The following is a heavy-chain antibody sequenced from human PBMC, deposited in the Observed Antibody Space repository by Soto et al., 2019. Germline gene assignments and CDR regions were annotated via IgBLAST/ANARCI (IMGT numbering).Heavy chain of an antibody. Sequence: ASVKVSCKASGYAFIGYYMHWVRQAPGQGLEWMGIINPSGGSTTYPQKFQGRVTVTADRSTSTAYMELTSLKSEDTAVYYCARDRITTRGDAFDLWGQGTMVTVSS. CDR3: ARDRITTRGDAFDL. CDR2: INPSGGST. D-gene: IGHD3-3*01. J-gene: IGHJ3*01. V-gene: IGHV1-46*01. CDR1: GYAFIGYY.